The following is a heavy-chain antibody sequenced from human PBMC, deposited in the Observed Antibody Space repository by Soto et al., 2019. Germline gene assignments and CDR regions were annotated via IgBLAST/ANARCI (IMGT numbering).Heavy chain of an antibody. D-gene: IGHD3-9*01. CDR1: GGSISSYY. CDR2: IYYSGST. Sequence: SETLSLTCTVSGGSISSYYWSWIRQPPGKELEWIGYIYYSGSTNYNPSLKSRVTISVDTSKIQFSLKLSSVTAADTAVYYCAREVYDILTGYPNWFDPWGQGTLVTVSS. CDR3: AREVYDILTGYPNWFDP. V-gene: IGHV4-59*01. J-gene: IGHJ5*02.